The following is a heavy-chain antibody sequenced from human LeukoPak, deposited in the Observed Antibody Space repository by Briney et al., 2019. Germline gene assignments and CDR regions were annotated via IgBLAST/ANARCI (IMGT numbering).Heavy chain of an antibody. CDR2: IKEDESDE. CDR1: GFTFSSYW. V-gene: IGHV3-7*01. D-gene: IGHD1-26*01. Sequence: PGGSLRLSCEASGFTFSSYWMSWVRQAPGKGLEWVAHIKEDESDEYYVDSVKGRFTISRDNAKNSLYLQMNSLRDEDTAVYYCASSGSYRFDYWGQGTLVTVSS. CDR3: ASSGSYRFDY. J-gene: IGHJ4*02.